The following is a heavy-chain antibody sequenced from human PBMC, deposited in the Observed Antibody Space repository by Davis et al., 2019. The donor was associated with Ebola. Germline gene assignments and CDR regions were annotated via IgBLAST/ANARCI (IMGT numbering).Heavy chain of an antibody. CDR2: IRSKANSYAT. Sequence: GESLKISCAASGFTFSGSAMHWVRQASGKGLEWVGRIRSKANSYATAYAASVKGRFTISRDNAKNSLYLQMNSLRAEDTAVYYCARDLKQVATIFGVGYYYYGMDVWGQGTTVTVSS. D-gene: IGHD3-3*01. CDR1: GFTFSGSA. V-gene: IGHV3-73*01. J-gene: IGHJ6*02. CDR3: ARDLKQVATIFGVGYYYYGMDV.